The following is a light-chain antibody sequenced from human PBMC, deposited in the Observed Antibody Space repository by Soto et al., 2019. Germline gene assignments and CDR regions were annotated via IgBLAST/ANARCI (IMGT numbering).Light chain of an antibody. CDR3: AAWDDSLSGPL. CDR1: SSNIGTNY. V-gene: IGLV1-47*01. Sequence: QSVLTQSPSASGTPGQRVIISCSGTSSNIGTNYVYWYQQLPGTAPKVLIYSNDKRPSGVPNRFSGSKSGTPASLAISGLRSEDEADYYCAAWDDSLSGPLFGGGTQLTVL. J-gene: IGLJ2*01. CDR2: SND.